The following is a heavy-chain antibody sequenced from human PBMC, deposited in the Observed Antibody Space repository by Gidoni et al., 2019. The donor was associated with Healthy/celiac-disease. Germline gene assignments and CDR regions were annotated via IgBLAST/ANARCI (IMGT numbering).Heavy chain of an antibody. CDR3: AKDRVVDSSGWVYYFDY. V-gene: IGHV3-23*01. J-gene: IGHJ4*02. Sequence: EVQLLESGGGLVQPGGSLRLSCAASGFTFSSYAMSWVRQAPGKGLEWVSAISGSGGSTYYADSVKGRFTISRDNSKNTLYLQMNSLRAEDTAVYYCAKDRVVDSSGWVYYFDYWGQGTLVTVSS. CDR1: GFTFSSYA. CDR2: ISGSGGST. D-gene: IGHD6-19*01.